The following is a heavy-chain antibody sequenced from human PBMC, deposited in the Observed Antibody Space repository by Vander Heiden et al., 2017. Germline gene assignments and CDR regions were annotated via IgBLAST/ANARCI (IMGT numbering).Heavy chain of an antibody. CDR1: GFTFSSYS. CDR3: ARYGYSYGHAPVYY. CDR2: ISSSSSYI. D-gene: IGHD5-18*01. J-gene: IGHJ4*02. Sequence: EVQLVESGGGLVKPGGSLRLSCAASGFTFSSYSMNWVRQAPGKGLEWVSSISSSSSYIYYADSVKGRFTISRDNAKNSLYLQMNSLRAEDTAVYYCARYGYSYGHAPVYYWGQGTLVTVSS. V-gene: IGHV3-21*01.